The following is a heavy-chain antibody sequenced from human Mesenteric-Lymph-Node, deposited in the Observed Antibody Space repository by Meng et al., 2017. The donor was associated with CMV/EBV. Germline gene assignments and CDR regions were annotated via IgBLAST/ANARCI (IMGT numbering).Heavy chain of an antibody. D-gene: IGHD6-13*01. Sequence: QITLKESGPTLVKPTQTLTLTCTFTGFSLSTSGVGVGWIRQPPGKALEWLALIYWDDDKRYSPSLESRLTITKDTSKSQVVLTMTNMDPVDTATYYCAHSSGIAAAGPFYFDYWGQGTLVTVSS. CDR3: AHSSGIAAAGPFYFDY. CDR2: IYWDDDK. V-gene: IGHV2-5*02. J-gene: IGHJ4*02. CDR1: GFSLSTSGVG.